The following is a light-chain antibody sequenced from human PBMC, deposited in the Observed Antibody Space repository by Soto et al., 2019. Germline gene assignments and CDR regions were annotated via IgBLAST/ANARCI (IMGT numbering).Light chain of an antibody. CDR3: SSYTTSDTWV. CDR1: SSDVGGYSY. J-gene: IGLJ3*02. Sequence: QSALTQPASVSGSPGQSITISCTGSSSDVGGYSYVSWYQQYPGKAPKLMIYEVINRPSGVSNRFSGSKSGNTASLTISGLQADDEADYYCSSYTTSDTWVFGGGTKLTVL. V-gene: IGLV2-14*01. CDR2: EVI.